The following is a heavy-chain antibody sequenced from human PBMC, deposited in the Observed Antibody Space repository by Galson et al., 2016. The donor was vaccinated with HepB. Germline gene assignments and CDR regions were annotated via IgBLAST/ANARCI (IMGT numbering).Heavy chain of an antibody. CDR3: SRGAPKGDAFDV. Sequence: ETLSLTCTVSNYSITSGYYWGWIRQPPGKGLEWIGSIYHSGTTFYNPSLKSRLTISVDRSMNHFSLKLTSVTAAGTAVYFCSRGAPKGDAFDVWGPGTVVSVSS. CDR1: NYSITSGYY. J-gene: IGHJ3*01. V-gene: IGHV4-38-2*02. CDR2: IYHSGTT.